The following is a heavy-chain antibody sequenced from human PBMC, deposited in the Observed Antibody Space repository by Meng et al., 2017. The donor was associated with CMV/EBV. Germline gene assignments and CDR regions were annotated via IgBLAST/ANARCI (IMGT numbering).Heavy chain of an antibody. Sequence: SETLSLTCTVSGGSISSYYWSWIRQPPGKGLEWIGYIYYSRSTNYNPSLKSRVTISVDTSKNQFSLKLSSVTAADTAVYYCARDLPGGWFDPWGQGTLVTVSS. CDR2: IYYSRST. J-gene: IGHJ5*02. D-gene: IGHD1-14*01. CDR3: ARDLPGGWFDP. CDR1: GGSISSYY. V-gene: IGHV4-59*01.